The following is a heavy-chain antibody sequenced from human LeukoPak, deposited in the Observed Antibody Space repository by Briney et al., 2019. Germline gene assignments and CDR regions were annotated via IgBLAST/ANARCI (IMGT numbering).Heavy chain of an antibody. V-gene: IGHV3-20*04. CDR1: GFTFDDYG. J-gene: IGHJ6*03. CDR2: INWNGGST. CDR3: ARCRGGDSRTYYYDSSGYYLYYYYMDV. Sequence: GGSLRLSCAASGFTFDDYGMSWVRQAPGKGLEWVSGINWNGGSTGYADSVKGRFIISRDNAKNSLYLQMNSLRVEDTALYYCARCRGGDSRTYYYDSSGYYLYYYYMDVWGKGTTVTVSS. D-gene: IGHD3-22*01.